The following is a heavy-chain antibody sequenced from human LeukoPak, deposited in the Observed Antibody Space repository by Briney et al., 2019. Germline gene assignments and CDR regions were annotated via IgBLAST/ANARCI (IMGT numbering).Heavy chain of an antibody. D-gene: IGHD3-22*01. J-gene: IGHJ4*02. Sequence: NASGTLSLTCTVSGASISSYYWSWIRQPPGKGLEWIGDIYYSGSIKYNPSLKSRVTMSVDTSKNQFSLKLSSVTAADTAIYYCARENPSGYYNRPIDYWGQGTLVTVSS. CDR3: ARENPSGYYNRPIDY. V-gene: IGHV4-59*01. CDR1: GASISSYY. CDR2: IYYSGSI.